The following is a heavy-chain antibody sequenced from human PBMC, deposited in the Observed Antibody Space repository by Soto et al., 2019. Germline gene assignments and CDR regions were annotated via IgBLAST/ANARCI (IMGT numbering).Heavy chain of an antibody. Sequence: GGSLRLSCAASGFTFDDYAMHWVRQAPGKGLEWVSGISWNSGSIGYADSVKGRFTISRDNAKNSLYLQMNSLRAEDTALYYCAKDSADILTGYSPTGWFDPWGQGTLVTVSS. V-gene: IGHV3-9*01. CDR3: AKDSADILTGYSPTGWFDP. J-gene: IGHJ5*02. D-gene: IGHD3-9*01. CDR1: GFTFDDYA. CDR2: ISWNSGSI.